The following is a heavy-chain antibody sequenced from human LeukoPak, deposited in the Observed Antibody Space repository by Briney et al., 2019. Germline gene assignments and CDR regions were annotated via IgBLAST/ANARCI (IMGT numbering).Heavy chain of an antibody. CDR3: ARECTHGCHDY. CDR2: ISSSSSYI. D-gene: IGHD2-2*01. J-gene: IGHJ4*02. V-gene: IGHV3-21*01. Sequence: GGSLRLSCAASGFTFNLAWINWVRQAPGKGLEWVSSISSSSSYIYYADSVKGRFTISRDNAKNSLYPQMNSLRAEDTAVYYCARECTHGCHDYWGQGTLVTVSS. CDR1: GFTFNLAW.